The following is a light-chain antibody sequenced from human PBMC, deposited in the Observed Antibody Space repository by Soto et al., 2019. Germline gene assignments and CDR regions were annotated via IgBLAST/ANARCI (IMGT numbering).Light chain of an antibody. CDR3: QQCGSSLS. CDR1: QSVSSCY. CDR2: GAS. V-gene: IGKV3-20*01. J-gene: IGKJ5*01. Sequence: EIVLTQSPGTLSLSPGERATLSCRASQSVSSCYLAWYQQKPGQAPSLLIYGASSRATGIPDRFSGSGSGTDFTLTISRLEPEDFAVYYCQQCGSSLSFGQGTRLEIK.